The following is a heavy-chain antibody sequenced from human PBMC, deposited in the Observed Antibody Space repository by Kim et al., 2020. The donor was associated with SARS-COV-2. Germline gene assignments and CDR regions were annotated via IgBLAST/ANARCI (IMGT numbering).Heavy chain of an antibody. J-gene: IGHJ3*02. V-gene: IGHV1-3*01. D-gene: IGHD2-15*01. CDR1: GYTFTTYA. CDR2: INAGNGNT. Sequence: ASVKVSCKASGYTFTTYAIHWVRQAPGQRLEWMGWINAGNGNTKYSQEFQDRVIITRDTSASTAYMELSSLRSEDTAVYYCARVLAWCSDGSCYFAFNIWGQGTMVTVSS. CDR3: ARVLAWCSDGSCYFAFNI.